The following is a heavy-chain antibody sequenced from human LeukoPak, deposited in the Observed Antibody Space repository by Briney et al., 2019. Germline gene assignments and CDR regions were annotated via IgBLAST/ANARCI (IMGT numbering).Heavy chain of an antibody. CDR2: INWNGGRT. J-gene: IGHJ4*02. CDR1: GFMFDDYG. V-gene: IGHV3-20*04. D-gene: IGHD3-22*01. Sequence: PGGSLRLSCAAFGFMFDDYGMSWVRQGPGKGLEWVSGINWNGGRTGYADSVKGRFTISRDNAKNSLYLQMNSLRAEDTAVYYCARRGAAYYYDSSGYFPFDYWGQGTLVTVYS. CDR3: ARRGAAYYYDSSGYFPFDY.